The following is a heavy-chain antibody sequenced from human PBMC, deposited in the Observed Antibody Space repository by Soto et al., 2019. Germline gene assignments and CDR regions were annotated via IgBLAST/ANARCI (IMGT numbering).Heavy chain of an antibody. CDR2: IRNKAYGGTT. CDR3: TRGGDFWSGYPDFDP. V-gene: IGHV3-49*03. J-gene: IGHJ5*02. Sequence: PGGSLRLSCTASGFTFGDYAMSWFRQAPGKGLEWVGFIRNKAYGGTTKYAASVKGRFTISRDDSKSIAYLQMNSLKTEDTAVYYCTRGGDFWSGYPDFDPWGQGTLVTVSS. D-gene: IGHD3-3*01. CDR1: GFTFGDYA.